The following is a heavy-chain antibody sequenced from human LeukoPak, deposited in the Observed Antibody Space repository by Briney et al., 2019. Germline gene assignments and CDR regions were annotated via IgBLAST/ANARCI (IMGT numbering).Heavy chain of an antibody. J-gene: IGHJ4*02. V-gene: IGHV3-30*02. CDR3: PIGLADSSSWYYFDY. CDR1: GFTFSSYG. D-gene: IGHD6-13*01. Sequence: GGSVRLSCAASGFTFSSYGMHWVRQAPGKGLEWVAFIRYDGSNKYYADSVKGRFTISRDNSKNTLYLQMNSLRGEDTAVYYSPIGLADSSSWYYFDYWGQGTLVTVSS. CDR2: IRYDGSNK.